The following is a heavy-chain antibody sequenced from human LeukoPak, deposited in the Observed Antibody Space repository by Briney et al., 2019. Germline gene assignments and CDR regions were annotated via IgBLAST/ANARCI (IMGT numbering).Heavy chain of an antibody. CDR3: ASARSGNWDDY. J-gene: IGHJ4*02. D-gene: IGHD7-27*01. Sequence: GGSLRLSCAASGFTFSSYWMSWVRQAPGKGLVWVSRINNDGSSTSYADSVKGRFTISRDNAKNTLYLQMNSLRAEDTAVYYCASARSGNWDDYWGQGTLVTVSS. CDR1: GFTFSSYW. V-gene: IGHV3-74*01. CDR2: INNDGSST.